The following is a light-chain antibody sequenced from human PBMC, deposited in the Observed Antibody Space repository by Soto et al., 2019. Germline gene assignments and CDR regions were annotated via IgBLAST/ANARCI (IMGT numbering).Light chain of an antibody. J-gene: IGLJ2*01. V-gene: IGLV1-44*01. Sequence: QAVVTQPPSASGTPGQRVTISCSGSSSNIGSNTVNWYQQLPGTAPKLLIYSNNQGPSGVPDRFSGSKSGTSASLAISGLQSEDEADYYCAAWDDSLNGPVFGGGTQLTVL. CDR3: AAWDDSLNGPV. CDR1: SSNIGSNT. CDR2: SNN.